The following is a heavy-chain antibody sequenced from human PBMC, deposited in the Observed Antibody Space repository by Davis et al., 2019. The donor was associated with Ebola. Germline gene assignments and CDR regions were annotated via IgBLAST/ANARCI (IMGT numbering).Heavy chain of an antibody. CDR3: AVVISFGGINL. D-gene: IGHD3-16*01. Sequence: GGSLSLSCVASGFTVSSNYMSWVRQAPGKGLECVSLLYSGGRTYYVDSVKGRFTISRDNSKNTVYLQMSSLRAEDTAVYYCAVVISFGGINLWGQGALVTVSS. V-gene: IGHV3-66*01. J-gene: IGHJ5*02. CDR1: GFTVSSNY. CDR2: LYSGGRT.